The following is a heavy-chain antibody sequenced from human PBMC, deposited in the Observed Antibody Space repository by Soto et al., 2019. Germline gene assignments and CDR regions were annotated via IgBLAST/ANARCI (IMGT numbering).Heavy chain of an antibody. CDR3: ARCPIDHNWFDP. CDR1: GGSFSGYY. CDR2: INHSGST. D-gene: IGHD3-9*01. Sequence: PSETLSLTCAVYGGSFSGYYWSWIRQPPGKGLEWIGEINHSGSTTYNPSLKSRVTISVDTANKQFSLRLTSVTAADTAVYYCARCPIDHNWFDPWGQGTLVTVSS. V-gene: IGHV4-34*01. J-gene: IGHJ5*02.